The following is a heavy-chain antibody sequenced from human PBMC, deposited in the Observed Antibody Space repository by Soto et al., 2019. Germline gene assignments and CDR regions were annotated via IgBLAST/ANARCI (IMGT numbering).Heavy chain of an antibody. D-gene: IGHD2-2*01. V-gene: IGHV4-30-4*01. J-gene: IGHJ3*02. CDR2: IYYSGST. CDR1: GGSISSGDYY. CDR3: ARARGPVVPADGAFDI. Sequence: SETLSLTCTVSGGSISSGDYYWSWIRQPPGKGLEWIGYIYYSGSTYYSPSLKSRVTISVDTSKNQFSLKLSSVTAADTAVYYCARARGPVVPADGAFDIWGQGTMVTVSS.